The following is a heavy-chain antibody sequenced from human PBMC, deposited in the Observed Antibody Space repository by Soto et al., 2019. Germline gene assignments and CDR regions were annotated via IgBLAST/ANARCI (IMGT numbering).Heavy chain of an antibody. CDR3: ARLAIGHGGHWYFDL. CDR1: GGSISSYY. V-gene: IGHV4-59*08. Sequence: QVQLQESGPGLVKPSETLSLTCTVSGGSISSYYWSWIRQPPGKGLEWIGYIYYSGSTNYNPPLKRRVTISVDTTKNQFPLKLSAVTGADTAVYYCARLAIGHGGHWYFDLWGRGTLVTVSS. CDR2: IYYSGST. D-gene: IGHD3-10*01. J-gene: IGHJ2*01.